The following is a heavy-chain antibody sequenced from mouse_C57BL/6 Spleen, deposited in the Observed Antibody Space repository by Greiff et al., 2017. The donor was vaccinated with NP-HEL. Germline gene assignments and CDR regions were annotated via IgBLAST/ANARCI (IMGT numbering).Heavy chain of an antibody. CDR3: VYYYGSSYNFDY. D-gene: IGHD1-1*01. CDR2: IYPGDGDT. Sequence: QVQLQQSGPELVKPGASVKISCKASGYAFSSSWMNWVKQRPGKGLEWIGRIYPGDGDTNYNGKFKGKATLTADKSSSTGYMQLSSLTSEDSAVYFCVYYYGSSYNFDYWGQGTTLTVSS. J-gene: IGHJ2*01. V-gene: IGHV1-82*01. CDR1: GYAFSSSW.